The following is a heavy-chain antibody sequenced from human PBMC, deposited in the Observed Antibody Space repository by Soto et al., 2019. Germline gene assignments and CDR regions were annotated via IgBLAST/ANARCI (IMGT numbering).Heavy chain of an antibody. CDR1: GGSISSYY. J-gene: IGHJ4*02. CDR3: ARRYGRNFDY. D-gene: IGHD1-20*01. Sequence: SETLSLTCTVSGGSISSYYWSWIRQPPGKGLEWIGYIYYSGSTNYNPSLKSRVTISVDTSKNQFSLKLSSVTAADTAVYYCARRYGRNFDYWGQGTLVTVSS. CDR2: IYYSGST. V-gene: IGHV4-59*01.